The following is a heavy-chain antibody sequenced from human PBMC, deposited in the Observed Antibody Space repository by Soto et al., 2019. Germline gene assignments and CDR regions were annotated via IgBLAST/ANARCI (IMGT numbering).Heavy chain of an antibody. D-gene: IGHD6-13*01. J-gene: IGHJ6*02. Sequence: SETLSLTCTVSGGSISSYYWSWIRQPAGKGLEWIGRIYTSGITNYNPSLKSRVTMSVDTSKNQCSLKLSSVTAADTAVYYCARVATSSSWPLYYYHGMDAWGQGTTVPVSS. CDR3: ARVATSSSWPLYYYHGMDA. CDR1: GGSISSYY. CDR2: IYTSGIT. V-gene: IGHV4-4*07.